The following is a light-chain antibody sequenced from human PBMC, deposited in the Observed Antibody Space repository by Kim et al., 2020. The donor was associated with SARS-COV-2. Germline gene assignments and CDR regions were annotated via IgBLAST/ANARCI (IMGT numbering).Light chain of an antibody. V-gene: IGLV1-40*01. CDR3: QSYDSSLSGVV. J-gene: IGLJ2*01. Sequence: QVVPPPSPCSISTIGTGYLVPCYHPLPGPAPTLLIYGTSNRPSWVPDRFSGSKSGPSASLAITGLQAEDEADYYCQSYDSSLSGVVFGGGTQLTVL. CDR2: GTS. CDR1: ISTIGTGYL.